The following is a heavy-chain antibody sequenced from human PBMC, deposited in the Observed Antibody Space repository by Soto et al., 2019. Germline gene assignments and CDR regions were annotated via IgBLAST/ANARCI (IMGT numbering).Heavy chain of an antibody. CDR3: AGAGVGYSGYSDGMDV. D-gene: IGHD5-12*01. Sequence: EVQLVESGGALVQPGGSLRLSCVASGLTFSRYDIHWVRQTAGKGLEWVSTTGTSGNSYYPDSVKGRFTISRENAKNSVYLEMNSLRAGDTAVYYCAGAGVGYSGYSDGMDVWGHGTTVTVSS. J-gene: IGHJ6*02. V-gene: IGHV3-13*01. CDR1: GLTFSRYD. CDR2: TGTSGNS.